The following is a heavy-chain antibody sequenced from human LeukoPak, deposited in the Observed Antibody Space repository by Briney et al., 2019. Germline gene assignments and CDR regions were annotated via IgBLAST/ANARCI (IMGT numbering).Heavy chain of an antibody. CDR1: GDSISTDDYY. V-gene: IGHV4-61*02. J-gene: IGHJ6*03. D-gene: IGHD2-2*01. CDR3: ARGDCSSTICYSPMDV. Sequence: SETLSLTCTVSGDSISTDDYYWSWIRQPAGKGLEWIGRFSASGNGNYNPSLKSRLTISIDTSKNQFSLKLTSVTAADTALYYCARGDCSSTICYSPMDVWGKGTTVTVSS. CDR2: FSASGNG.